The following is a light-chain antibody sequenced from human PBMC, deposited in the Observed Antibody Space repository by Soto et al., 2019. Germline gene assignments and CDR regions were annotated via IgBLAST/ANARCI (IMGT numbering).Light chain of an antibody. Sequence: EFVLTQSPATLSLSPGERAILSCRASQSVAGSLAWYQQKPGQAPRLLIYDISTRAAAIPARFSGSGSGTDLTLTVSSLEPEAVTLYYCKHRSNRITVGQGPRLEI. CDR2: DIS. CDR3: KHRSNRIT. CDR1: QSVAGS. V-gene: IGKV3-11*01. J-gene: IGKJ5*01.